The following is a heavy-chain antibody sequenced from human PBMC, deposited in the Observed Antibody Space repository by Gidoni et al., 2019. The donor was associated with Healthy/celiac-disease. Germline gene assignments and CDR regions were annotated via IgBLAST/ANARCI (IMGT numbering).Heavy chain of an antibody. D-gene: IGHD3-9*01. CDR1: GFTFGDYA. Sequence: EVQLVESGGGLVKQGRSLRLPCTASGFTFGDYAMRWFRQAPGKGLEWVGFIRSKAYGGTTEYAASVKGRFTISRDDSKSIAYLQMNSLKTEDTAVYYCTRVDYDILTGYYNQFDYWGQGTLVTVSS. CDR3: TRVDYDILTGYYNQFDY. CDR2: IRSKAYGGTT. J-gene: IGHJ4*02. V-gene: IGHV3-49*05.